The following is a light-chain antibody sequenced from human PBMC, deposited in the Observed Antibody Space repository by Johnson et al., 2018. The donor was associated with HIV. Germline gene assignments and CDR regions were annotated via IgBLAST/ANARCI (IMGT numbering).Light chain of an antibody. CDR2: DND. V-gene: IGLV1-51*01. CDR3: GTWDTSLTAGGV. CDR1: SSNIANNY. Sequence: QSVLTQPPSVSAAPGQKVTISCSGGSSNIANNYVSWYQQLPGSAPKLLIYDNDKRPSGIPDRFSGSKSGPSATLGITGLQTGDEADYYCGTWDTSLTAGGVFGTWTKVTVL. J-gene: IGLJ1*01.